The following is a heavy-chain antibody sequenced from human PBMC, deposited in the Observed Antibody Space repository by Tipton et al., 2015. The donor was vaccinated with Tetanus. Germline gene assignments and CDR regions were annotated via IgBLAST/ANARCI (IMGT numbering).Heavy chain of an antibody. CDR3: ARGLPREPWFFVC. J-gene: IGHJ4*02. CDR2: IYYTALT. Sequence: TLSLTCTVSGASINTGGYLWTWVRQHSGKGLEWIGNIYYTALTSYTPSLSGRVTISVDTSKNQFSLSLTSVTAADTAVYYCARGLPREPWFFVCGGQGMQVTVSS. CDR1: GASINTGGYL. V-gene: IGHV4-31*03. D-gene: IGHD3-22*01.